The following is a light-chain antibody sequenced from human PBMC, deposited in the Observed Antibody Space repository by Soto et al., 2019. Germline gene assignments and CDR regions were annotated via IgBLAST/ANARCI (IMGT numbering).Light chain of an antibody. CDR1: QSISTW. Sequence: SQSISTWLAWYQQKPGKAPKLLIYDASRLESGVPSRFSGSGSGTEFTLTISSLQPDDSATYYCQQYNSDSNPFGQGTKVDIK. CDR3: QQYNSDSNP. J-gene: IGKJ2*01. V-gene: IGKV1-5*01. CDR2: DAS.